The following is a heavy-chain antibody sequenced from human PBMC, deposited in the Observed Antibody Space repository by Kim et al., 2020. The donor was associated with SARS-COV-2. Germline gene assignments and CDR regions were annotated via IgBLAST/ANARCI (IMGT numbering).Heavy chain of an antibody. CDR2: IYSGGST. J-gene: IGHJ5*02. D-gene: IGHD3-10*01. Sequence: GGSLRLSCAASGFTVSSNYMSWVRQAPGKGLEWVSVIYSGGSTYYADSVKGRFTISRDNSKNTLYLQMNSLRAEDTAVYYCARVGVVRGVNVSQNWFDPWGQGTLVTVSS. V-gene: IGHV3-53*01. CDR1: GFTVSSNY. CDR3: ARVGVVRGVNVSQNWFDP.